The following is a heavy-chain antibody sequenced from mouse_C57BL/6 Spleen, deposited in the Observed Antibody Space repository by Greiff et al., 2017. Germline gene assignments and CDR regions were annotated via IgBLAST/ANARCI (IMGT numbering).Heavy chain of an antibody. CDR2: INYDGSST. CDR3: ARDEAMDY. Sequence: EVQLVESEGGLVQPGSSMKLSCTASGFTFSDYYMAWVRQVPEKGLEWVANINYDGSSTYYLDSLKSRFILSRDNAKNILYLQMSSLKSEDTATYYCARDEAMDYWGQGTSVTVSS. CDR1: GFTFSDYY. J-gene: IGHJ4*01. V-gene: IGHV5-16*01.